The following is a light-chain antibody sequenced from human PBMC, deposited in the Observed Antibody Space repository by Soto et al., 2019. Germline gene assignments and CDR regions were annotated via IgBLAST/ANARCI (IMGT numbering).Light chain of an antibody. CDR2: DES. Sequence: EIVLTQSPATLSLSPGERATLSCGASQSVGSGYLAWYQRKPGLAPRLLIYDESTRATGIPDRFSGSGSGTDFTLTISRLEPEDFAVYFCQKYGSPPITFGQGTRLEIK. CDR1: QSVGSGY. CDR3: QKYGSPPIT. J-gene: IGKJ5*01. V-gene: IGKV3D-20*01.